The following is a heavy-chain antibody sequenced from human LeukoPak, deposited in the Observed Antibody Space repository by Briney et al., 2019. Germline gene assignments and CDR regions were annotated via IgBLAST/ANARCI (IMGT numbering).Heavy chain of an antibody. CDR1: GFTFSSYS. J-gene: IGHJ3*02. D-gene: IGHD1-26*01. CDR3: ARHRGSYYPHDAFDI. CDR2: ISSSSSYI. Sequence: GGSLRLSCAASGFTFSSYSMNWVRQAPGKGLEWVSSISSSSSYIYYADSVKGRFTISRDNAKNSLYLQMNSLRAEDTAVHYCARHRGSYYPHDAFDIWGQGTMVTVSS. V-gene: IGHV3-21*01.